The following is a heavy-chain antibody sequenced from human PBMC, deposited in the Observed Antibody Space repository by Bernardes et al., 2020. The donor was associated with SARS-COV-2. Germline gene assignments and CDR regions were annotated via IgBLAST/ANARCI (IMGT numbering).Heavy chain of an antibody. CDR1: GFTVSGSY. J-gene: IGHJ3*02. CDR2: LYSGGST. V-gene: IGHV3-66*01. CDR3: AKERTHDDYGDAFDI. D-gene: IGHD4-17*01. Sequence: GGSLRLSCGASGFTVSGSYMSWVRQAPGKGLEWISLLYSGGSTFYADSVKGRFTISRDNSKNTQRITAPAMQNSLRAEDTAVYYCAKERTHDDYGDAFDIWGQGTMVTVSS.